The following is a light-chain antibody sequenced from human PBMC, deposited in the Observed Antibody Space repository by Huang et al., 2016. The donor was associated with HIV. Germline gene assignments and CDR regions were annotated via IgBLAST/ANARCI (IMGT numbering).Light chain of an antibody. CDR1: QGLSSN. CDR2: SAS. J-gene: IGKJ3*01. V-gene: IGKV1-9*01. Sequence: IQLTQSPSSLYASVGDRITITCRASQGLSSNLAWYQQKPGKAPNPLSYSASALQSGVPSRFSGSGSGTDFTLTISSLQPEDFATYYCQQFTGYPLTFGPGTKVEFK. CDR3: QQFTGYPLT.